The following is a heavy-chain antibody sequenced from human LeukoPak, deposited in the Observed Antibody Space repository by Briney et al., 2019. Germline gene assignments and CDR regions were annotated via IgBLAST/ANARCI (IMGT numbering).Heavy chain of an antibody. J-gene: IGHJ3*02. CDR1: GFTFSDYY. V-gene: IGHV3-11*04. CDR2: ISSSGSTI. Sequence: KTGGSLRLSCAAAGFTFSDYYMSWIRQAPGKGLEWVSYISSSGSTIYYADSVKGRFTISRDNAKNSLYLQMNSLRAEDTAVYYCAREGQQQLNAFDIWGQGTMVTVSS. D-gene: IGHD6-13*01. CDR3: AREGQQQLNAFDI.